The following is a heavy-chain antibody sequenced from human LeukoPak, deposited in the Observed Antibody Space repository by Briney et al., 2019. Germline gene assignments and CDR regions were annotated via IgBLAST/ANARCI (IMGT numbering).Heavy chain of an antibody. CDR2: INPNTGGT. CDR1: GYTFTGYY. J-gene: IGHJ4*02. V-gene: IGHV1-2*02. Sequence: ASVKVSCKASGYTFTGYYMHWVRQAPGQGLEGMGWINPNTGGTNYAQKFQGRVTMTRDTSISTAYMELSRLTSDDTALYYCARTPEGYYYDSSGYYPYWGQGTLVTVSS. CDR3: ARTPEGYYYDSSGYYPY. D-gene: IGHD3-22*01.